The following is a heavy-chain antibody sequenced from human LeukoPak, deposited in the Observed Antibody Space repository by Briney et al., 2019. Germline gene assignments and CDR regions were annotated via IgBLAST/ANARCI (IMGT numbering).Heavy chain of an antibody. V-gene: IGHV3-30*18. CDR3: AKDLFNIAVAGIV. Sequence: GGSLRLSCAASGFTFSSYGMHWVRQAPGKGLEWVAVISYDGSNKYYADSVKGRFTISRDNSKSTLYLQMNSLRAEDTAVYYCAKDLFNIAVAGIVWGQGTLVTVSS. J-gene: IGHJ4*02. CDR1: GFTFSSYG. D-gene: IGHD6-19*01. CDR2: ISYDGSNK.